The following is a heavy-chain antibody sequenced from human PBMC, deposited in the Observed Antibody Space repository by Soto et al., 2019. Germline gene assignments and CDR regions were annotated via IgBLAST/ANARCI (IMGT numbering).Heavy chain of an antibody. CDR1: GFTFSTNA. D-gene: IGHD3-10*01. CDR2: INRDYDR. V-gene: IGHV3-23*01. J-gene: IGHJ4*02. Sequence: GGSLRLSCTASGFTFSTNAMSWVRRAPGKGLEWVSAINRDYDRFYADSVKGRFNISRDNSKNTLPLKMNGLRVEDTAVYYCAKEAPPLRAVTVDYCGQGTLVTASS. CDR3: AKEAPPLRAVTVDY.